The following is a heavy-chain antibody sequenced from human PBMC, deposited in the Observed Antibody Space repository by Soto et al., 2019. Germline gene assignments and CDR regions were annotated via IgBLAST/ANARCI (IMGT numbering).Heavy chain of an antibody. CDR3: AKDRTNLLGYCSTASCPDAFDF. J-gene: IGHJ3*01. CDR1: GFTFSSYA. Sequence: PGGSLRLSCAASGFTFSSYAMSWVRQAPGKGLEWVSGIGGSGGTTYYADFVKGRFTISRDNSKNTVYLQVSSLRAEDTAVYYCAKDRTNLLGYCSTASCPDAFDFWGQGTMVTVS. CDR2: IGGSGGTT. V-gene: IGHV3-23*01. D-gene: IGHD2-2*01.